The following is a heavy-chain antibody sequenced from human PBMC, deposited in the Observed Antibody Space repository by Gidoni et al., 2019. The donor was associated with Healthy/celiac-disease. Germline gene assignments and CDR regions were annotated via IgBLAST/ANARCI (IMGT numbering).Heavy chain of an antibody. D-gene: IGHD3-3*01. Sequence: QVQLVESGGGVVQPCGSLHFSCAAPGFTFSSSAMHWVRQAPGKGLEWVAVRSYDGSNKYYADSVKGRFTISRDKSKNTLYLQMNSLRAEDTAVYYCARGGFLEWLFLPGAFDIWGQGTMVTVSS. CDR2: RSYDGSNK. CDR1: GFTFSSSA. CDR3: ARGGFLEWLFLPGAFDI. V-gene: IGHV3-30-3*01. J-gene: IGHJ3*02.